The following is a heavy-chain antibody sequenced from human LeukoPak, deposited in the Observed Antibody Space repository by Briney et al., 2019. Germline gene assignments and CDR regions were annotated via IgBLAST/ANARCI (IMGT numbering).Heavy chain of an antibody. Sequence: GGSLRLSCAASGFTFSSYGMHWVRQAPDKGLEWVAVISYDGSNKYYADSVKGRFTISRDNSKNTLYLQMNSLRAEDTAVYYCAILEGGYWGQGTLVTVSS. CDR2: ISYDGSNK. J-gene: IGHJ4*02. CDR1: GFTFSSYG. D-gene: IGHD3-16*01. CDR3: AILEGGY. V-gene: IGHV3-30*03.